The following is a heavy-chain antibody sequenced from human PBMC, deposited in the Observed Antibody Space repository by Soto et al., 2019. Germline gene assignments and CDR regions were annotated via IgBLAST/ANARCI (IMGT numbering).Heavy chain of an antibody. CDR1: GYTFTGYY. J-gene: IGHJ6*02. Sequence: GASVKVSCKASGYTFTGYYMHWVRQAPGQGLEWMGWINPNSGGTNYAQKFQDWVTMTRDTPISTAYMELSRLRSDDTAVYYCAREVVVPAAKGGYYYYGMDVWGQGTTVTVSS. V-gene: IGHV1-2*04. CDR3: AREVVVPAAKGGYYYYGMDV. D-gene: IGHD2-2*01. CDR2: INPNSGGT.